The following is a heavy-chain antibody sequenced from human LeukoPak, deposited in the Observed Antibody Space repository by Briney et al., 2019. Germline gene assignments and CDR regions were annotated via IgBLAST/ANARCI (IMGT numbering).Heavy chain of an antibody. CDR3: ARAWSIGWYYFDY. CDR1: GFTFSSYA. CDR2: ISGSGVST. J-gene: IGHJ4*02. Sequence: GGSLRLSCAASGFTFSSYAMSWVRQAPGKGLEWVSAISGSGVSTYYADSVKGRFTISRDNSKNTLYLQMNSLRAEDTAVCYCARAWSIGWYYFDYWGQGTLVTVSS. V-gene: IGHV3-23*01. D-gene: IGHD6-19*01.